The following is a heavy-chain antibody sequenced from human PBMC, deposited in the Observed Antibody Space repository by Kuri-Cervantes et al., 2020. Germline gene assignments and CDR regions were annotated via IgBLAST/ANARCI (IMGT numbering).Heavy chain of an antibody. CDR2: IYYSGST. V-gene: IGHV4-30-4*01. J-gene: IGHJ5*02. D-gene: IGHD3-10*01. CDR1: SGFITRGDYY. CDR3: ARDRPITYYYGSGSYKGIDP. Sequence: SQTLSLTCTVASGFITRGDYYWSWIRQPPGKGLEWIGYIYYSGSTYYNPSLKSRVTISVDTSKNQFSLKLSSVTAADTAVYYCARDRPITYYYGSGSYKGIDPWGQGTLVTVSS.